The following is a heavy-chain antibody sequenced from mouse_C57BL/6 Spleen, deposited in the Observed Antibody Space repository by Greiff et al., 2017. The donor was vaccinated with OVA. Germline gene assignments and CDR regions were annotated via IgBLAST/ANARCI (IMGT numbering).Heavy chain of an antibody. CDR1: GYSFTGYY. Sequence: EVKLQESGPELVKPGASVKISCKASGYSFTGYYMNWVKHSPEKSLEWIGEINPSTGGTTYNQKVKAKATLTVDKYSSTSYMQLKSLTSEDSAVYYCARGDVNYYFDVWGTGTTVTVSS. CDR3: ARGDVNYYFDV. CDR2: INPSTGGT. V-gene: IGHV1-42*01. D-gene: IGHD2-1*01. J-gene: IGHJ1*03.